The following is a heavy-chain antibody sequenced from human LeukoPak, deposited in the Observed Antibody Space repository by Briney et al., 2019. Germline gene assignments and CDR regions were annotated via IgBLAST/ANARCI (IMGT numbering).Heavy chain of an antibody. J-gene: IGHJ4*02. V-gene: IGHV1-69*01. D-gene: IGHD3-3*01. Sequence: GSSVKVSCKASGGTFSSYAISWVRQAPGQGLEWMGGIIPISGTANYAQKFQGRVTITADESTSTAYMELRSLRSDDTAVYYCARVGYYDFWSGYYSPDYWGQGTLVTVSS. CDR3: ARVGYYDFWSGYYSPDY. CDR1: GGTFSSYA. CDR2: IIPISGTA.